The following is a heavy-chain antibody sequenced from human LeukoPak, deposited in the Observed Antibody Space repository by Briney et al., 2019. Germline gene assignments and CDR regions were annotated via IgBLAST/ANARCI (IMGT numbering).Heavy chain of an antibody. CDR1: GYTFTDYH. Sequence: ASVKVSCKASGYTFTDYHMHWVRQAPGQGLEWMGWINPNSGGTNYAQKFQGRVTMTRDTSSGTAYMELSRLRSDDTAVYYCARDSFDFYGMDVWGQGTTVTVSS. J-gene: IGHJ6*02. CDR2: INPNSGGT. V-gene: IGHV1-2*02. CDR3: ARDSFDFYGMDV. D-gene: IGHD3-3*01.